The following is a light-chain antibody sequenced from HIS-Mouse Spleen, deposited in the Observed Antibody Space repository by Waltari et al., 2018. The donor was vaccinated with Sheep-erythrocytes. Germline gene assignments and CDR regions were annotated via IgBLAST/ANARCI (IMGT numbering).Light chain of an antibody. CDR1: SSNIGNSY. Sequence: QSVLTHPPSVSAAPGQKVTISCSGSSSNIGNSYVSCYQQPPGTAPKLLIDDHNHGPSGVPDPDHGSRSGTYDTLGITGLQTGDEDDYYCGTWDSSRSAGRVFGGGTKLTVL. J-gene: IGLJ3*02. CDR2: DHN. V-gene: IGLV1-51*01. CDR3: GTWDSSRSAGRV.